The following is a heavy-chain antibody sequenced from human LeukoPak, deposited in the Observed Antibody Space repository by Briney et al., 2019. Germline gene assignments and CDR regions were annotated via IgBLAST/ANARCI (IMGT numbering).Heavy chain of an antibody. CDR2: IWYDGSNK. Sequence: PGRSLRLSCAASGFTFSSYGMHWVRQAPGKGLEWVAVIWYDGSNKYYADSVKGRFTISRDNSKNTLYLQMNSLRADDTAVYYCAKAENRDIIVATPTDYWGQGTLVTVSS. CDR3: AKAENRDIIVATPTDY. V-gene: IGHV3-33*06. D-gene: IGHD5-12*01. CDR1: GFTFSSYG. J-gene: IGHJ4*02.